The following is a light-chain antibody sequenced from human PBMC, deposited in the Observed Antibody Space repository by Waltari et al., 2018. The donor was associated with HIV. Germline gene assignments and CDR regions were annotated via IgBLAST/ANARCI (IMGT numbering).Light chain of an antibody. J-gene: IGKJ2*01. CDR2: DAF. CDR1: QSVSTY. V-gene: IGKV3-11*01. Sequence: EIVLTQSPATLSLVSGERATLYCRASQSVSTYLAWDQQKPGQAPRLLIYDAFYRAAGIPARFSGSGSGTDFTLTISNLEPEDSAVYYCQQRSNWPPGSTFGQGTKLEI. CDR3: QQRSNWPPGST.